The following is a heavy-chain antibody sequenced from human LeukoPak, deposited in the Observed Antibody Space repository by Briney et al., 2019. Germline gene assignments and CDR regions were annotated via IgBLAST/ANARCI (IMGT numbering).Heavy chain of an antibody. V-gene: IGHV3-48*03. CDR3: ARVFRWKYVDY. CDR1: GFTFSSYE. D-gene: IGHD5-12*01. J-gene: IGHJ4*02. Sequence: GGSLRLSCAASGFTFSSYEMNWVRQAPGKGLEWVSYISSSGSTIYYADSVKGRFTISREHAKNSMYLPVNRLRGEDTAVYYCARVFRWKYVDYWGQGNLVNVSS. CDR2: ISSSGSTI.